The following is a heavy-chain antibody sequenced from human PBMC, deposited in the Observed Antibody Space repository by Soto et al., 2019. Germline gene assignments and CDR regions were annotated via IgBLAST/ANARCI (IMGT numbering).Heavy chain of an antibody. Sequence: PSETLSLTCTVSGGSISTYYWSWIRHPPGKGLEWIGYIYYSGSTSYNPSLKSRVTISVDTSKSQFSLKLRSVTAADTAVYYCASDRSSGWDQGYGMDVWGQGTTVTVSS. CDR3: ASDRSSGWDQGYGMDV. CDR1: GGSISTYY. D-gene: IGHD6-19*01. J-gene: IGHJ6*02. V-gene: IGHV4-59*01. CDR2: IYYSGST.